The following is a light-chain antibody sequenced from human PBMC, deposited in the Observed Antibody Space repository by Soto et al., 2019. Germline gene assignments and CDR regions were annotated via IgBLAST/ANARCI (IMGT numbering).Light chain of an antibody. CDR2: EVS. J-gene: IGLJ1*01. V-gene: IGLV2-14*03. CDR3: AAYSTTMLLADV. Sequence: QSALTQPASVSGSPGQSITISCTGTSRDIGAYNFVSWFQQHPGKAPKLLIFEVSSRPSGVSNRFSGSKSGNTASLTISGLQPGDEADYYCAAYSTTMLLADVFGTGTKVTVL. CDR1: SRDIGAYNF.